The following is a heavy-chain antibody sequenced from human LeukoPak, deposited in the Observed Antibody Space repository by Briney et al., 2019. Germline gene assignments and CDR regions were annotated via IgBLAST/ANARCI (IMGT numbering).Heavy chain of an antibody. V-gene: IGHV4-31*03. CDR1: GGSISSGGYY. Sequence: NASETLSLTCTVSGGSISSGGYYWSWIRQHPGKGLEWIGYIYYSGSTYYNPSLKSRVTISVDTSKNQFSLELSSVTAADTAVYYCARGGPTPFDYWGQGTLVTVSS. CDR3: ARGGPTPFDY. CDR2: IYYSGST. J-gene: IGHJ4*02.